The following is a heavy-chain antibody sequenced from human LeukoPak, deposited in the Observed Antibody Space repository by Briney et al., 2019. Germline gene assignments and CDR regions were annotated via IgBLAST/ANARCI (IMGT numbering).Heavy chain of an antibody. D-gene: IGHD3-10*01. CDR3: AREGNNWFDP. Sequence: PGGSLRLSCAASGFTFSSYSMNWVRQAPGKGLEWVSSISSSSSYIYYADSAKGRFTISRDNAKNSLYLQMNSLRAEDTAVYYCAREGNNWFDPWGQGTLVTVSS. V-gene: IGHV3-21*01. J-gene: IGHJ5*02. CDR2: ISSSSSYI. CDR1: GFTFSSYS.